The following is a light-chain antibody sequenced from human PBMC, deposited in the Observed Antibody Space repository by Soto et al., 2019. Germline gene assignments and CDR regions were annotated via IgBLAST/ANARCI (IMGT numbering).Light chain of an antibody. CDR3: SAFTGSTYV. Sequence: QSALTQPASVSGSPGQSITISCIGTSSNVGGNKYVSWYQQNPGKAPKLMICDVSNRPSGVSNRFSGSKSGNTASLTISGLQAEDEADYYCSAFTGSTYVFGPGTKVTVL. CDR2: DVS. V-gene: IGLV2-14*01. CDR1: SSNVGGNKY. J-gene: IGLJ1*01.